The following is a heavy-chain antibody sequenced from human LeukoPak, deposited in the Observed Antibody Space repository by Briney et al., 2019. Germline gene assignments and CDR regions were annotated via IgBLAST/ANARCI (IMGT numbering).Heavy chain of an antibody. D-gene: IGHD3-22*01. Sequence: GGSLRLSCAASGFTFSDYYMSWIRQAPGKGLEWVSYISSSGSTIYYADSVKGRFTISGDNAKKSLYLQMNSLRAEDTAVYYRARDWGAYYHFFDYWGQGTLVTVSS. J-gene: IGHJ4*02. CDR3: ARDWGAYYHFFDY. V-gene: IGHV3-11*04. CDR2: ISSSGSTI. CDR1: GFTFSDYY.